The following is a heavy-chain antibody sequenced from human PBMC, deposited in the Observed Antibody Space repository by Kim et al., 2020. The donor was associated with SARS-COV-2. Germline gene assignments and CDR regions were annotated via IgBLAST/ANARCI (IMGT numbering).Heavy chain of an antibody. CDR2: TYYRSNWHY. CDR3: AGGWAMDV. CDR1: GDSVSSRDAA. V-gene: IGHV6-1*01. J-gene: IGHJ6*02. Sequence: SQTLSLTCVISGDSVSSRDAAWNWIRQSPSRGLEWLGRTYYRSNWHYDYALSMKSRVTINPDASKNQFSLQVNYVTPEDTAVYYCAGGWAMDVWGQGTTVIVSS.